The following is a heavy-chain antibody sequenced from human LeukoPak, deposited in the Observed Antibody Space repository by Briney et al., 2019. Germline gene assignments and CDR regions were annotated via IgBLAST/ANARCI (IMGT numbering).Heavy chain of an antibody. CDR2: INPSGGST. D-gene: IGHD4-17*01. CDR1: GYTFTSYY. J-gene: IGHJ4*02. V-gene: IGHV1-46*03. CDR3: ASGTGDYALNFDY. Sequence: ASVKVSCKASGYTFTSYYMHWVRQVPGQGLEWMGIINPSGGSTSYAQKFQGRVTITRDTSTSTVSMELSSLRSEDTAVYYCASGTGDYALNFDYWGQGTLVTVSS.